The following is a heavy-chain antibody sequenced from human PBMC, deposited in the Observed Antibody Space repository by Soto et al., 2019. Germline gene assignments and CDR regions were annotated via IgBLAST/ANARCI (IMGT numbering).Heavy chain of an antibody. CDR1: GGSFSGNY. CDR2: INHSGST. CDR3: ARHNGPLYVGYYYDMDV. V-gene: IGHV4-34*01. J-gene: IGHJ6*02. D-gene: IGHD3-16*01. Sequence: SETLSLTCAVYGGSFSGNYCRWIRQRPGKGLEWIGEINHSGSTNYNPSLKSRVTISVDTSKNQFSLKLSSVTAADTAVYYCARHNGPLYVGYYYDMDVWGQGTTVT.